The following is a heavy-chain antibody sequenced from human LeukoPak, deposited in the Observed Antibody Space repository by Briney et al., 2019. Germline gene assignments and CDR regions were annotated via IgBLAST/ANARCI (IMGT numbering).Heavy chain of an antibody. J-gene: IGHJ4*02. D-gene: IGHD1-1*01. V-gene: IGHV1-58*01. CDR1: GFTFTSSV. CDR3: ATDDVTTGTKTALGY. CDR2: IVVGSGNT. Sequence: SVKVSCKASGFTFTSSVVQWVRQARGQGLEWIGWIVVGSGNTNYAQKFQERVTINRDMSTSTAYMELSSLRSEDTAVYYCATDDVTTGTKTALGYWGQGTLVTVSS.